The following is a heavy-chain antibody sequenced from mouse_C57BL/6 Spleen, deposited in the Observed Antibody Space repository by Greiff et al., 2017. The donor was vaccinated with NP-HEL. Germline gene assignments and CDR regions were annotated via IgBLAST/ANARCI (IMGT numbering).Heavy chain of an antibody. CDR2: IYPGSGST. J-gene: IGHJ3*01. CDR3: ARKVYSNYDAWFAY. V-gene: IGHV1-55*01. D-gene: IGHD2-5*01. CDR1: GYTFTSYW. Sequence: VQLQQPGAELVKPGASVKMSCKASGYTFTSYWITWVKQRPGQGLEWIGDIYPGSGSTNYNEKFKSKATLTVDTSSSTAYMQLSSLTSEDSAVYYCARKVYSNYDAWFAYWGQGTLVTVSA.